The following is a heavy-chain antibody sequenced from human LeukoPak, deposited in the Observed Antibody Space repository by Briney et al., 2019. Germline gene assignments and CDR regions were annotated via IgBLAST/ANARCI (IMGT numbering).Heavy chain of an antibody. J-gene: IGHJ4*02. CDR3: ARGIVQYDFWSGYSYYFDY. V-gene: IGHV1-8*03. CDR1: GYTFTSYD. D-gene: IGHD3-3*01. Sequence: ASVKVSCKASGYTFTSYDINWVRQATGQGLEWMGWMNPNSGNTGYAQKFQGRVTITRNTSISTAYMELSSLRSEDTAVYYCARGIVQYDFWSGYSYYFDYWGQGTLVTVSS. CDR2: MNPNSGNT.